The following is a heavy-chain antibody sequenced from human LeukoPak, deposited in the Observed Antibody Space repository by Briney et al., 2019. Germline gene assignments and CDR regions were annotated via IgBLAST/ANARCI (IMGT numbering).Heavy chain of an antibody. J-gene: IGHJ4*02. V-gene: IGHV1-8*02. Sequence: ASVKVSCKGYGYTFINHDIDWVRQAAGQGLEWMGWMNSNSGNTGYAQKFQGRVTMTTDTSTNTAYMDLRSLTSDDTAVYYCARDRGLRATAGSRIDYWGQGTLVTVSS. D-gene: IGHD6-13*01. CDR2: MNSNSGNT. CDR1: GYTFINHD. CDR3: ARDRGLRATAGSRIDY.